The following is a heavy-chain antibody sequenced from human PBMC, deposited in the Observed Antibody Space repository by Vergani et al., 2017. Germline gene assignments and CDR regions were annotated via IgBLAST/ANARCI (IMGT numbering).Heavy chain of an antibody. V-gene: IGHV4-39*01. D-gene: IGHD1-26*01. CDR1: GGSISSSSYY. CDR3: ARPLVGATLDAFDI. CDR2: INHSGST. Sequence: QLQLQESGPGLVKPSETLSLTCTVSGGSISSSSYYWGWIRQPPGKGLEWIGEINHSGSTNYNPSLKSRVTISVHTSTNQFSLKLISVTAADTAVYYCARPLVGATLDAFDIWGQGTMVTVSS. J-gene: IGHJ3*02.